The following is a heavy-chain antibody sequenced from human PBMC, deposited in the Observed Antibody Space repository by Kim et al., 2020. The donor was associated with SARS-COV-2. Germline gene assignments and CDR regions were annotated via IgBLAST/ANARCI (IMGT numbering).Heavy chain of an antibody. CDR3: ARTSSGYYAHFDY. J-gene: IGHJ4*02. CDR1: GGSISSGGYY. D-gene: IGHD3-22*01. V-gene: IGHV4-31*03. Sequence: SETLSLTCTVSGGSISSGGYYWSWIRQHPGKGLEWIGYIYYSGSTYYNPSLKSRLSISVDTSKNHFSLKLTSGTAADTAVYYCARTSSGYYAHFDYWGQGTLVTVSS. CDR2: IYYSGST.